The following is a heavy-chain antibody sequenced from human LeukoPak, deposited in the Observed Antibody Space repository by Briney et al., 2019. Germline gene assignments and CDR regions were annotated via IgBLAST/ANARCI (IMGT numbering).Heavy chain of an antibody. J-gene: IGHJ4*02. CDR3: ARDVLLAPWEFDY. V-gene: IGHV3-21*01. Sequence: GGSLRLSCADSGFTFSSYSMNWVRQAPGKGLEWVSSISSSSSYIYYADSVKGRFTISRDNAKNSLYLQMNSLRAEDTAVYYCARDVLLAPWEFDYWGKGTLVTVSS. CDR1: GFTFSSYS. CDR2: ISSSSSYI. D-gene: IGHD3-10*01.